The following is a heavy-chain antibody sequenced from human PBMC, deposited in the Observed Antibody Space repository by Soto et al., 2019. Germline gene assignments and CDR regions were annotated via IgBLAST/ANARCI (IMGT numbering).Heavy chain of an antibody. CDR1: GGTFSSYA. D-gene: IGHD3-3*01. CDR2: IIPIFGTA. V-gene: IGHV1-69*13. CDR3: ARGALGYYDFWSGYYLDP. J-gene: IGHJ5*02. Sequence: SVKVSCKVSGGTFSSYAISWVRQAPGQGLEWMGGIIPIFGTANYAQKFQGRVTITADESTSTAYMELSSLRSEDTAVYYCARGALGYYDFWSGYYLDPWGQGTLVTVSS.